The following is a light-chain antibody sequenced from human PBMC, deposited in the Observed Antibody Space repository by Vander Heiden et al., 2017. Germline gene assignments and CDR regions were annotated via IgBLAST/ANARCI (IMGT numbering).Light chain of an antibody. Sequence: EIVLPQSPGTLSSSPGERATLSCRASQSGSSSYLAWYQQKPGQALRLLIYGASSRATGIPDRFTGSGSGTDFTLTISRLEPEDFAAYYCQQYGSSPLTFGQGTKVEIK. V-gene: IGKV3-20*01. CDR2: GAS. CDR1: QSGSSSY. CDR3: QQYGSSPLT. J-gene: IGKJ1*01.